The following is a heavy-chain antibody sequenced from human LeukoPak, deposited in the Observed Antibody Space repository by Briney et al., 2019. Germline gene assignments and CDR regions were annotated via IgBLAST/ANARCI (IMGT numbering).Heavy chain of an antibody. J-gene: IGHJ6*03. Sequence: GGSLRLSCAASGFTFSSYGMSWVRQAPGKGLEWVSAISGSGGCTYYADSVKGRFTISRDNSKNTLYLQMKSLRAEDTAVYYCARESGSRSYYYYMDVWGKGTTVTVSS. V-gene: IGHV3-23*01. CDR1: GFTFSSYG. D-gene: IGHD2-2*01. CDR2: ISGSGGCT. CDR3: ARESGSRSYYYYMDV.